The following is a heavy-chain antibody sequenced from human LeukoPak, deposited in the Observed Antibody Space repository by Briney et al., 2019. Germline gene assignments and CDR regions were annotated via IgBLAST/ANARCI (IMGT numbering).Heavy chain of an antibody. CDR3: ARDGPWFGEFFDY. CDR2: IKADGSTK. D-gene: IGHD3-10*01. CDR1: GFTCSNYW. V-gene: IGHV3-7*01. J-gene: IGHJ4*02. Sequence: GGSMRLSCAAFGFTCSNYWVRWVRQPPGKGLEWVANIKADGSTKNYIDPMKGRLTIPRENAKNSLYLQMNSLRAEDTAVYFCARDGPWFGEFFDYWGQGTLVTVSS.